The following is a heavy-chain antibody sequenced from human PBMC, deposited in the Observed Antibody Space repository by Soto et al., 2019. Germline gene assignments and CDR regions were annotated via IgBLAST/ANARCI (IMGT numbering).Heavy chain of an antibody. CDR1: GYTFTSYD. CDR2: INAGNGNT. D-gene: IGHD5-18*01. V-gene: IGHV1-3*01. J-gene: IGHJ3*02. Sequence: GASVKVSCKASGYTFTSYDMHWVRQAPGQRLEWMGWINAGNGNTKYSQKFQGRVTITRDTSASTAYMELSSLRSEDTAVYYCARRGGYSYGAVAFDIWGQGTMVTVSS. CDR3: ARRGGYSYGAVAFDI.